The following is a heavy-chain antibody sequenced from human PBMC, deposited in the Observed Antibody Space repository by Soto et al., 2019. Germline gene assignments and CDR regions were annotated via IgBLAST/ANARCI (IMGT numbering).Heavy chain of an antibody. CDR3: TSTRPGTNVFDI. D-gene: IGHD1-1*01. CDR2: IRSKGDGGAT. V-gene: IGHV3-15*01. J-gene: IGHJ3*02. Sequence: EVQLAESGGGLVEPGGSLRLSCAGSGITLSNAWMNWVRQAAGKGLEWVGRIRSKGDGGATEYAAPVKCRFTFSRDDSENTLFLQMSALKPEDTGVYFCTSTRPGTNVFDIWGPGTMVNVSS. CDR1: GITLSNAW.